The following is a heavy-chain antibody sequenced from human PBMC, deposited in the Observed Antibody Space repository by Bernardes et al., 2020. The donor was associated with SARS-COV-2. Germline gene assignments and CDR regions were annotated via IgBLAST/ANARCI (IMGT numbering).Heavy chain of an antibody. CDR3: ARGGIAVAGPEFDF. J-gene: IGHJ4*02. CDR2: INHSGTT. CDR1: GGSFRGNF. V-gene: IGHV4-34*01. Sequence: SEPLSLTCAVYGGSFRGNFWSWIRQPPGKGLEWIGEINHSGTTTYNPSLKSRVTISVDTSKNQFSLRLSSVTAADTAVYYCARGGIAVAGPEFDFWGQGTQVIVSS. D-gene: IGHD6-19*01.